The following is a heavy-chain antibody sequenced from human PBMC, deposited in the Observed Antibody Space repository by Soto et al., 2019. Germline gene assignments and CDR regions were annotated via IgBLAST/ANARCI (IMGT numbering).Heavy chain of an antibody. D-gene: IGHD4-17*01. Sequence: EVQLVESGGGLVQPGGSLRLSCAASGFTFSSYDMHWVRQATGKGLEWVSAIGTAGDTYYPGSVKGRFTISRENAKNSLYLQMNSRRAGDTAVYYCARGTGGDDYGDYWHFDLWGRGTLVTVSS. CDR2: IGTAGDT. J-gene: IGHJ2*01. CDR1: GFTFSSYD. V-gene: IGHV3-13*01. CDR3: ARGTGGDDYGDYWHFDL.